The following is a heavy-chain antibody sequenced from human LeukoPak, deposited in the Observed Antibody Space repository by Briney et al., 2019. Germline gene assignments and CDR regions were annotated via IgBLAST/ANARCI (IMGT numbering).Heavy chain of an antibody. CDR1: GGSISSYY. V-gene: IGHV4-59*01. J-gene: IGHJ6*02. CDR3: ARDSSPYYYGMDV. Sequence: SETLSLTCTVSGGSISSYYWNWIRQPPGKGLEWIGYIYYSGSTNYNPSLKSRVTIPVDTSKNQFSLKLSSVTAADTVVYYCARDSSPYYYGMDVWGQGTTVTVSS. CDR2: IYYSGST.